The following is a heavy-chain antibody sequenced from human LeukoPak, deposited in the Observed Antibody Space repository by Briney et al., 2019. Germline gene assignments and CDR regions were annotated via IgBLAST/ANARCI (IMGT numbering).Heavy chain of an antibody. CDR2: ISSSGSHI. Sequence: GGSLRLSCAVSGFTFISYSMNWVRQAPGKGLEWVSSISSSGSHIYYADSAKGRFTISRDNAQNSLYLQMNSLRAEDTAVYYCARSWRDGSGNYYPYDAFDIWGQGTMVTVSS. CDR3: ARSWRDGSGNYYPYDAFDI. CDR1: GFTFISYS. V-gene: IGHV3-21*01. J-gene: IGHJ3*02. D-gene: IGHD3-10*01.